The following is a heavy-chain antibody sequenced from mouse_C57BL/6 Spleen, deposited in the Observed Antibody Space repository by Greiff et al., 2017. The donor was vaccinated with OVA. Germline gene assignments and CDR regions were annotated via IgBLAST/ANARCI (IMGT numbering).Heavy chain of an antibody. J-gene: IGHJ2*01. CDR2: INPYNGDT. CDR1: GYSFTGYF. CDR3: ARQCTTVYFDY. V-gene: IGHV1-20*01. Sequence: VQLQQSGPELVKPGDSVKISCKASGYSFTGYFMNWVMQSHGKSLEWIGRINPYNGDTFYNQKFKGKATLTVDKSSSTAHMELRSLTSEDSAVYYCARQCTTVYFDYWGQGTTLTVSS. D-gene: IGHD1-1*01.